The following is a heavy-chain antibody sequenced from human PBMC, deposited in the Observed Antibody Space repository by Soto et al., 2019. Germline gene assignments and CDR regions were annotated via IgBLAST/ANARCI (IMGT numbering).Heavy chain of an antibody. CDR2: VSVSGDKT. CDR3: AQDAHHDKVWGRA. V-gene: IGHV3-23*01. CDR1: GFPFSSYT. D-gene: IGHD3-16*01. J-gene: IGHJ4*02. Sequence: EVQLLESGGGLVQPGGSLRLSCAASGFPFSSYTMYWVRQAAGKGLEWVSSVSVSGDKTFYADSVRGRFTMSRDNSQSTVYPQMDSLRAEDTAVYSCAQDAHHDKVWGRAGGQGTLVIVSS.